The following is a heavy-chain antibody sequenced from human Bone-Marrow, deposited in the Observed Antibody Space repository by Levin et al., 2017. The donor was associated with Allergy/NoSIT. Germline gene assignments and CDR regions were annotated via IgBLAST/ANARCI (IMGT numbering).Heavy chain of an antibody. CDR2: ISGSGGIT. D-gene: IGHD2-15*01. CDR1: GFTFSNYA. CDR3: AKRYCSGVNCYPRGMDV. V-gene: IGHV3-23*01. J-gene: IGHJ6*02. Sequence: SCAASGFTFSNYAMRWVRQAPGKGLEWVSAISGSGGITSHADSVKGRFTTSRDNSKNTLYLQMNSLRAEDTAVYYCAKRYCSGVNCYPRGMDVWGQGTTVTVSS.